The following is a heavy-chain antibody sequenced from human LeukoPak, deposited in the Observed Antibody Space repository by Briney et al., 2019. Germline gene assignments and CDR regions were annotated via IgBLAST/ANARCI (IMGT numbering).Heavy chain of an antibody. V-gene: IGHV4-61*02. D-gene: IGHD3-10*01. CDR1: GGSVSSTNYY. CDR3: ARDRGTTTARGVLSWFHP. CDR2: IYTTGSP. J-gene: IGHJ5*02. Sequence: SETLSLTCTVSGGSVSSTNYYWTWIRQPAGKGLEWIGRIYTTGSPSYSPSLKSRVTISVDTSTNQFSLKLTSVSAADTAVYYCARDRGTTTARGVLSWFHPWGQGILGTASS.